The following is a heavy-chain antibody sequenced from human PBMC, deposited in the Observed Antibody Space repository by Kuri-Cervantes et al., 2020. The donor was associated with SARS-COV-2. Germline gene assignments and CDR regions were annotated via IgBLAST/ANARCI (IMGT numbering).Heavy chain of an antibody. CDR1: GFTFSSYG. CDR3: AKDMGEWDAFDI. J-gene: IGHJ3*02. CDR2: IWYGGSNK. V-gene: IGHV3-33*03. D-gene: IGHD1-26*01. Sequence: GGSLRLSCAASGFTFSSYGMHWVRQAPGKGLEWVAVIWYGGSNKYYADSVKGRFTISRDNAKNSLYLQMNSLRAEDMALYYCAKDMGEWDAFDIWGQGTMVTVSS.